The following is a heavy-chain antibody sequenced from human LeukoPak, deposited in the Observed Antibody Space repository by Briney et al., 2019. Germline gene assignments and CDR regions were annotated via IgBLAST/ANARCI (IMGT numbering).Heavy chain of an antibody. CDR1: GGTFSSYA. D-gene: IGHD3-10*01. CDR2: IIPIFGTA. CDR3: AGGSYYFHFDY. Sequence: SVKVSCKASGGTFSSYAISWVRQAPGQGLEWMGGIIPIFGTANYAQKFQGRVTITADKSTSTAYMELTSLRSEDTAVYYCAGGSYYFHFDYWGQGTLVTVSS. V-gene: IGHV1-69*06. J-gene: IGHJ4*02.